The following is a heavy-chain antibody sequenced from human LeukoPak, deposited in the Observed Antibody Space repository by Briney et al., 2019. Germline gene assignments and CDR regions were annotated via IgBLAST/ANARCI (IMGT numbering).Heavy chain of an antibody. CDR3: ARGGWSAFDI. Sequence: SETLSLTCIVSGGSTSSYYWSWIRQPPGKGLEWIGYIYYSGTTNYNPYLKSRVTISVDTSKNQFSMKLRSVTAADTAVYYCARGGWSAFDIWGQGTMVTVSS. CDR2: IYYSGTT. J-gene: IGHJ3*02. CDR1: GGSTSSYY. D-gene: IGHD3-10*01. V-gene: IGHV4-59*01.